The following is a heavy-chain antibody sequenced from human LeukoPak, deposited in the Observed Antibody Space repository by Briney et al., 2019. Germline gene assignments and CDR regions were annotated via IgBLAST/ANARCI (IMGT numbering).Heavy chain of an antibody. CDR3: ARVWLGFYFDY. D-gene: IGHD5-12*01. Sequence: GSLRLTCAASGFTVSSNYMSWIRQPPGKGLEWIGYVYYSGSTNYNPSLKSRVTISVDTSKNQFSLRLSSVTAADTAVYYCARVWLGFYFDYWGRGTLLTVSS. CDR2: VYYSGST. CDR1: GFTVSSNY. V-gene: IGHV4-59*02. J-gene: IGHJ4*02.